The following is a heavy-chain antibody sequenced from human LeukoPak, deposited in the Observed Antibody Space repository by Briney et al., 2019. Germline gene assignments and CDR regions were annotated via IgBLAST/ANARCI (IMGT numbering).Heavy chain of an antibody. V-gene: IGHV3-23*01. CDR1: GFTFSSYA. CDR3: AKDVQGYNYDLYFYDH. D-gene: IGHD3-16*01. J-gene: IGHJ5*02. CDR2: ISGSGGST. Sequence: QAGGSLRLSCAASGFTFSSYAMSWVRQAPGKGLEWVSAISGSGGSTYYADSVKGRFTISRDNSKNTLYLQMNSLRPEDTAIYYCAKDVQGYNYDLYFYDHWGQGTLVTVSS.